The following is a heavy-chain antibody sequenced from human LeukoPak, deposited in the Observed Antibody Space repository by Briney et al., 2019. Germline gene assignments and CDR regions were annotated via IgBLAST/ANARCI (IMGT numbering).Heavy chain of an antibody. Sequence: GGSLRLSCAASGFTFSSYNMNWVRQAPGKGLEWVSSIGSSTSFIYYADSVKGRFTISRDNAKNSLYLQMNSLRADDTAVYYCARVIYSSGSAIDYWGQGTLVTVSS. D-gene: IGHD6-19*01. J-gene: IGHJ4*02. CDR2: IGSSTSFI. V-gene: IGHV3-21*01. CDR3: ARVIYSSGSAIDY. CDR1: GFTFSSYN.